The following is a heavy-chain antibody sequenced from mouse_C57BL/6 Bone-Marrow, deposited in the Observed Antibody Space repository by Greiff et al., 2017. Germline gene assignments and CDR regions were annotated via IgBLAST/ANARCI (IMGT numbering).Heavy chain of an antibody. J-gene: IGHJ3*01. CDR1: GYTFTSYW. CDR3: ARSILRMFAY. D-gene: IGHD1-2*01. Sequence: VQLQQPGAELVRPGSSVKLSCKASGYTFTSYWMDWVKQRPGQGLEWIGNIYPSDSETHYNQKFKDKATLTVDKSSSTAYMQLSSLTSEDSAVYYCARSILRMFAYWGQGTLVTVSA. V-gene: IGHV1-61*01. CDR2: IYPSDSET.